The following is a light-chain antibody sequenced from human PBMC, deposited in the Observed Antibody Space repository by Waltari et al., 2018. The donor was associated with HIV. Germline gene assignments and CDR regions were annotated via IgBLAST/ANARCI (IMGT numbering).Light chain of an antibody. V-gene: IGLV1-40*01. CDR3: QSYDSRLSAWV. Sequence: QSVLTQPPSVSGAPGQRVTISCTGSNSNIGPTYDVHWYQLLPGKAPKLLIYANNSRPSGVPDRFSGSKSGASASLAITGLQAEDEADYSCQSYDSRLSAWVFGGGTKVTVL. CDR2: ANN. J-gene: IGLJ3*02. CDR1: NSNIGPTYD.